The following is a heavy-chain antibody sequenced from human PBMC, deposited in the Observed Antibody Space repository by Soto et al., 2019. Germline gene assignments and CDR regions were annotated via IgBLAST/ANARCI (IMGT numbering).Heavy chain of an antibody. Sequence: ASGKVSCKASGYTFTRYYMHWVRQAPGQGLEWMGIVSPSDDATSYAEKFQGRLTMTKDTSTSTVYMEMSSLRSEDTAVYYCARDLTREGDYYDRSGYYLDYWSQGTPVTVSS. CDR3: ARDLTREGDYYDRSGYYLDY. CDR1: GYTFTRYY. V-gene: IGHV1-46*01. J-gene: IGHJ4*02. CDR2: VSPSDDAT. D-gene: IGHD3-22*01.